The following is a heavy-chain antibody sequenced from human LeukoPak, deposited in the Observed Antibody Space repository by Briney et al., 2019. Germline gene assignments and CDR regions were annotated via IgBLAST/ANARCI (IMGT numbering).Heavy chain of an antibody. J-gene: IGHJ5*02. CDR3: SRDEARYSSGYYPNWFDP. V-gene: IGHV1-18*01. CDR2: ISGYNGYT. D-gene: IGHD3-22*01. CDR1: GYTFTSYG. Sequence: ASVKGSCKASGYTFTSYGISSVRQAPGQGLEWMGWISGYNGYTHYAHNLQGRVTMTTDTSTRPAYMELRSLRSDDTAVYYCSRDEARYSSGYYPNWFDPWGQGTLVTVSS.